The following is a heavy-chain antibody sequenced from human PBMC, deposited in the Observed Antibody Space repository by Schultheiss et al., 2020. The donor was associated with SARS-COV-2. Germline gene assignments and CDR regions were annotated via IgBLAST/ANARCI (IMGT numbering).Heavy chain of an antibody. CDR3: AREGYSSSEIDY. CDR1: GFTFSDYW. D-gene: IGHD6-13*01. V-gene: IGHV3-74*01. CDR2: INSDGSST. Sequence: GGSLRLSCAASGFTFSDYWMHWVRQAPGEGLMWVSRINSDGSSTSYADSVKGRFTISRDNAKNTLYLQMNSLRAEDTAVYYCAREGYSSSEIDYWGQGTLVTVSS. J-gene: IGHJ4*02.